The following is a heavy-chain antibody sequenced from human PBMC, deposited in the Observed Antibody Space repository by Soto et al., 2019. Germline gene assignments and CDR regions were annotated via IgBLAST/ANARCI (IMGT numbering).Heavy chain of an antibody. CDR3: ASLKRGYSYGYFDY. CDR1: GGSISTGGYY. V-gene: IGHV4-31*03. CDR2: IYYSGST. J-gene: IGHJ4*02. D-gene: IGHD5-18*01. Sequence: SETLSLTCTVSGGSISTGGYYWSWIRQHPGKGLEWIGYIYYSGSTYYNPSLKSRVTISVDTSKNQFSLKLSSVTAADTAVYYCASLKRGYSYGYFDYWGQGTLVTVSS.